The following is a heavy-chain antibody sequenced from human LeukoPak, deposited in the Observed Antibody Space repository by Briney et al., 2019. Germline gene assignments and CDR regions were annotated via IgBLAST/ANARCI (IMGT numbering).Heavy chain of an antibody. Sequence: SETLSLTCTVSGGSISSYYWSWIRQPAGKGLEWIGRIYTSGSTNYNPSLKSRVTMSVDTSKNQFSLKLSSVTAADTAVYYCARERTVPAAIGYYYYYMDVWGKGTTVTVSS. D-gene: IGHD2-2*01. J-gene: IGHJ6*03. V-gene: IGHV4-4*07. CDR1: GGSISSYY. CDR2: IYTSGST. CDR3: ARERTVPAAIGYYYYYMDV.